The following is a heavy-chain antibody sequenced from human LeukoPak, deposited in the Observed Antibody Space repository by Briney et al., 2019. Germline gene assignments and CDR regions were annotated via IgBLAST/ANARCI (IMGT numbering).Heavy chain of an antibody. CDR2: IQYDGSNK. D-gene: IGHD6-6*01. V-gene: IGHV3-30*02. CDR3: ATSSSSSSWGPTDY. Sequence: GGSLRLSCAASGFTFSSYGMHWVRQAPGKGLEWVAFIQYDGSNKYYVDSVKGRFTISRDNSKNTLYLQMNSLRAEDTAVYYCATSSSSSSWGPTDYWGQGTLVTVSS. CDR1: GFTFSSYG. J-gene: IGHJ4*02.